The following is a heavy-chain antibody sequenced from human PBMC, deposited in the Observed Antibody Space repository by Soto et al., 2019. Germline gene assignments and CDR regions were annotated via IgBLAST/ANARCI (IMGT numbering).Heavy chain of an antibody. V-gene: IGHV1-46*01. CDR3: ARSAPYDY. J-gene: IGHJ4*02. CDR1: GYTFTNYY. Sequence: QVQLMQSGAEVKKPGASVRVSCKASGYTFTNYYVHWVRQAPGQGLEWMGFINPDGGSTTYAQKFQGRFAVTTDTSTSTVYMQLSSLTLEDTAVFYWARSAPYDYWGQGTLVTVSS. CDR2: INPDGGST.